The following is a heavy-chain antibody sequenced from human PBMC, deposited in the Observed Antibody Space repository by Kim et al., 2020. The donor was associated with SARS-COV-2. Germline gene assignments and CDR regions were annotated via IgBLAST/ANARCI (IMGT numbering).Heavy chain of an antibody. CDR3: ARDYHSSGWYRGYYYYYGMDV. CDR2: ISSSSSYT. V-gene: IGHV3-11*05. Sequence: GGSLRLSCAASGFTFSDYYMSWIRQAPGKGLEWVSYISSSSSYTNYADSVKGRFTISRDNAKNSLYLQMNSLRAEDTAVYYCARDYHSSGWYRGYYYYYGMDVWGQGTTVTVSS. CDR1: GFTFSDYY. D-gene: IGHD6-19*01. J-gene: IGHJ6*02.